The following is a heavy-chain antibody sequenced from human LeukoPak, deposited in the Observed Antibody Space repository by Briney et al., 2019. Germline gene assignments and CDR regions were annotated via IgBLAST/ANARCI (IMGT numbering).Heavy chain of an antibody. Sequence: PGGSLTLSCVASGFSFSSYTMSCVRQAPGKGLEWVAKMKEDGSDIHYVDSVKGRLTICRDSAKNSLCLQMSSLRVEDTAVYFWARGGARYLDSWGQGTLVTVSS. CDR2: MKEDGSDI. V-gene: IGHV3-7*01. CDR1: GFSFSSYT. CDR3: ARGGARYLDS. D-gene: IGHD3-9*01. J-gene: IGHJ4*02.